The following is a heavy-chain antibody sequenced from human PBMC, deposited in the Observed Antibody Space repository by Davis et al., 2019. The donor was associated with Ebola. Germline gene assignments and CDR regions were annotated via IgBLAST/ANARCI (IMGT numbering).Heavy chain of an antibody. CDR1: GGSISSYY. Sequence: PSETLSLTCTVSGGSISSYYWSWIRQPAGKGLEWIGRIYTSGSTNYNPSLKSRVTISVDTSKNQFSLKLSSVTAADTAVYYCARGGENDYGDLYYFDYWGQGTLVTVSS. D-gene: IGHD4-17*01. CDR3: ARGGENDYGDLYYFDY. V-gene: IGHV4-4*07. J-gene: IGHJ4*02. CDR2: IYTSGST.